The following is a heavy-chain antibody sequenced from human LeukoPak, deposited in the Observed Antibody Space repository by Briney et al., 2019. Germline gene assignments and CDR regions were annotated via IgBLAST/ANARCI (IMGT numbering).Heavy chain of an antibody. CDR3: ARRASIVVPFWGAFEI. V-gene: IGHV3-23*01. CDR2: IDSSGDYT. CDR1: GFTFSTHA. Sequence: PGGSLRLSCAASGFTFSTHAMTWVRQAPGKGLEWVSSIDSSGDYTFYADSVKGRFTISRDNSKDTLYLQLSGLRAEDTAIYYCARRASIVVPFWGAFEIWGQGTMVTVSS. D-gene: IGHD2-21*01. J-gene: IGHJ3*02.